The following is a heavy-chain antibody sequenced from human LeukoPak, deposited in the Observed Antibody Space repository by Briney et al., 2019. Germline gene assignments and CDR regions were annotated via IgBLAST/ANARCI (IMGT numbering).Heavy chain of an antibody. CDR2: IYPGDSDT. Sequence: GESLKISCKGSGYSFTSYWIGWVRQMPGKGLEWMGIIYPGDSDTRYSPSFQGQVTISADKSISTAYLQWSSLKASDTAMYYCARLKLDYYDSSGAFDIWGQGTMDTVSS. CDR1: GYSFTSYW. V-gene: IGHV5-51*01. D-gene: IGHD3-22*01. J-gene: IGHJ3*02. CDR3: ARLKLDYYDSSGAFDI.